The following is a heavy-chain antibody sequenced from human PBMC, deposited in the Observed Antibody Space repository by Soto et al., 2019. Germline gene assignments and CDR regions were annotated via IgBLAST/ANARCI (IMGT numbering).Heavy chain of an antibody. D-gene: IGHD3-3*01. J-gene: IGHJ6*02. CDR2: TNPNSGNT. V-gene: IGHV1-8*01. CDR1: GYTFTSYD. CDR3: ARGAPYYDFWSGYFSPRHYYYYYGMDV. Sequence: ASVKVSCKASGYTFTSYDINWVRQATGQGLEWMGWTNPNSGNTGYAQKFQGRVTMTRNTSISTAYMELSSLRSEDTAVYYCARGAPYYDFWSGYFSPRHYYYYYGMDVWGQGTTVTVSS.